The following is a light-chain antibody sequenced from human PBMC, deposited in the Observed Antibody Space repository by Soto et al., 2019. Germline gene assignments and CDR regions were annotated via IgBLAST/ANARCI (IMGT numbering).Light chain of an antibody. J-gene: IGKJ4*01. CDR2: GAY. CDR1: QNVNTN. CDR3: QQYNSWPPLT. V-gene: IGKV3D-15*01. Sequence: EIGMTQSPATVSVSTGERATLSCRASQNVNTNLAWYQQKPGQPPRLLIYGAYTRATGVPARFSGSGSGTEFTPTINSLQSEDFAVYYCQQYNSWPPLTFGGGTKVDI.